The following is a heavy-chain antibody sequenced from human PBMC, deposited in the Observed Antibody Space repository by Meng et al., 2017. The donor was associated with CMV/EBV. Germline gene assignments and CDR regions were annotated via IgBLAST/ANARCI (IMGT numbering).Heavy chain of an antibody. CDR2: IYYSGST. J-gene: IGHJ6*02. V-gene: IGHV4-30-2*03. D-gene: IGHD6-6*01. CDR1: GFTFDDYA. Sequence: LRLSCAASGFTFDDYAMHWVRQAPGKGLEWIGSIYYSGSTYYNPSLKSRVTISVDTSKNQFSLKLSSVTAADTAVYYCARLFEEYSSSSGRHYYYYGMDVWGQGTTVTVSS. CDR3: ARLFEEYSSSSGRHYYYYGMDV.